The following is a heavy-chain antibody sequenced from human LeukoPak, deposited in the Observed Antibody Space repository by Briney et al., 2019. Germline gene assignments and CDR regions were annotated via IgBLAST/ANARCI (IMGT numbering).Heavy chain of an antibody. CDR1: GITFSSYE. CDR3: ARAYAYSSGW. J-gene: IGHJ4*02. D-gene: IGHD6-19*01. Sequence: GGSLRLSCAASGITFSSYEMNWVRQAPGKGLEWVSYISSSGSTIYYADSVKGRFTVSRDNAKNSLYLQMNSLRAGDTAVYYCARAYAYSSGWWGQGTLVTVSS. CDR2: ISSSGSTI. V-gene: IGHV3-48*03.